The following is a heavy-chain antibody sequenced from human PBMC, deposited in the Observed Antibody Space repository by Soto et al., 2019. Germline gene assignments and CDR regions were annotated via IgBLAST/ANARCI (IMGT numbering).Heavy chain of an antibody. J-gene: IGHJ4*01. D-gene: IGHD5-18*01. Sequence: QVQLVESGGGVIQPGRSLRLSCAASGFTFSTSAMHWVRQAPGKGREWMTVISYDGSKSHYADSVKGRFTISIDKSKNTLYLQMNSLRADDTALYYCARDSYSSGYLCSPRDGGHGVQVTVTS. CDR1: GFTFSTSA. CDR3: ARDSYSSGYLCSPRD. V-gene: IGHV3-30-3*01. CDR2: ISYDGSKS.